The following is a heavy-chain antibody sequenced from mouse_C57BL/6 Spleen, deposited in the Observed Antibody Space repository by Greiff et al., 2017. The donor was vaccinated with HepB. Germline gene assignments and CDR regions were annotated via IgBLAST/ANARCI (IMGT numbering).Heavy chain of an antibody. D-gene: IGHD1-1*01. CDR2: ISDGGSYT. V-gene: IGHV5-4*01. Sequence: EVQGVESGGGLVKPGGSLKLSCAASGFTFSSYAMSWVRQTPEKRLEWVATISDGGSYTYYPDNVKGRFTISRDNAKNNLYLQMSHLKSEDTAMYYCARDRDYYGSSSLFDYWGQGTTLTVSS. J-gene: IGHJ2*01. CDR1: GFTFSSYA. CDR3: ARDRDYYGSSSLFDY.